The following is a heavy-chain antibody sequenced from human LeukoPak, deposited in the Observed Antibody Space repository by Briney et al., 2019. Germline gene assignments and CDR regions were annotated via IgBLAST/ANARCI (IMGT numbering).Heavy chain of an antibody. D-gene: IGHD3-10*01. CDR2: ISYDGSNE. V-gene: IGHV3-30*04. J-gene: IGHJ4*02. Sequence: GGSLRLSCAASGFTFNTYTMHWVRQAPGKGLEWVALISYDGSNEYYADSVKGRFTISRDNSKNTLYLQTNSLSVEDTAVYYCARGRYYLDSWGQGTLVTVSS. CDR1: GFTFNTYT. CDR3: ARGRYYLDS.